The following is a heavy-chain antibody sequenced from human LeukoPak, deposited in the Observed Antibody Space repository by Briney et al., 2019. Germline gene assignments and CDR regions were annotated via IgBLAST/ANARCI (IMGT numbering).Heavy chain of an antibody. CDR2: IYYSGST. Sequence: KPSETLSLTCTVSGGSISSSSYYWGWIRQPPGKGLEWIGSIYYSGSTYYNPSLKSRVTISVDTSKNQFSLKLSSVTAADTAVYYCARDLGRGYSYGNFDYRGQGTLVTVSS. V-gene: IGHV4-39*02. J-gene: IGHJ4*02. D-gene: IGHD5-18*01. CDR1: GGSISSSSYY. CDR3: ARDLGRGYSYGNFDY.